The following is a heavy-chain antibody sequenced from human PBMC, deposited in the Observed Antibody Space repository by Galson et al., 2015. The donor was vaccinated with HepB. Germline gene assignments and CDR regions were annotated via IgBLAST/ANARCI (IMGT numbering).Heavy chain of an antibody. J-gene: IGHJ6*02. CDR2: ISGSGGST. D-gene: IGHD1-14*01. CDR3: AKYSGTEPYGMDV. V-gene: IGHV3-23*01. CDR1: GFTFSSYA. Sequence: SLRLSCAASGFTFSSYATSWVRQAPGKGLEWVSAISGSGGSTYYADSVKGRFTISRDNSKNTLYLQMNSLRAEDTAVYYCAKYSGTEPYGMDVWGQGTTVTVSS.